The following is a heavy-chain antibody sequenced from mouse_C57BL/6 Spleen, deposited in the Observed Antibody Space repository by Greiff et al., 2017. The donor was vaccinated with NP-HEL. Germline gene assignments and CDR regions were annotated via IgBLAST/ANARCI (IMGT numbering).Heavy chain of an antibody. V-gene: IGHV1-55*01. D-gene: IGHD2-3*01. CDR3: ARGGYYVDAMDY. Sequence: QVQLQQPGAELVKPGASVKMSCKASGYTFTSYWITWVKQRPGQGLEWIGDIYPGSGSTNYNEKFKSKATLTVDTSSSTAYMQLSSLTPEDSAVYYCARGGYYVDAMDYWGQGTSVTVSS. CDR2: IYPGSGST. J-gene: IGHJ4*01. CDR1: GYTFTSYW.